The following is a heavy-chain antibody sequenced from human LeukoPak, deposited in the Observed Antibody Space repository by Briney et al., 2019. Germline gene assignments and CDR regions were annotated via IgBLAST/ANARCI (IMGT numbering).Heavy chain of an antibody. CDR1: GFTFSSYA. V-gene: IGHV3-23*01. CDR3: ANTISGSYYSPFDY. D-gene: IGHD3-10*01. J-gene: IGHJ4*02. Sequence: GGSLRLSCAASGFTFSSYAMSWVRQAPGKGLEWVSAISGSGGSTYYADSVKGRFTISRDNSKNTLYLQMNSLRAEDTAVYYCANTISGSYYSPFDYWGQGTLVTVPS. CDR2: ISGSGGST.